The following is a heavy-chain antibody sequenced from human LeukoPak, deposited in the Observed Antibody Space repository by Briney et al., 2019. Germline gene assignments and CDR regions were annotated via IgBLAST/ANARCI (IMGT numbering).Heavy chain of an antibody. Sequence: RASVKVSCKASGYTFTSYGIMWVRQAPGQGLEWMGWISAYNGDTNYAQNLQGRVTMTTDTSTTTAYMELRSLRSDDTAVYYCARGGYSYGYDYFDYWGQGTLVTVSS. CDR1: GYTFTSYG. CDR3: ARGGYSYGYDYFDY. J-gene: IGHJ4*02. V-gene: IGHV1-18*01. D-gene: IGHD5-18*01. CDR2: ISAYNGDT.